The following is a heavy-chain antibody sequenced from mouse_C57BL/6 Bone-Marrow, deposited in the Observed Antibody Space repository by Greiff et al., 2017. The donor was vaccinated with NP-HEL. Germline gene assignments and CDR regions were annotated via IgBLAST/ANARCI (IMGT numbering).Heavy chain of an antibody. Sequence: EVMLVESGGDLVKPGGSLKLSCAASGFTFSSYGMSWVRQTPDKRLEWVATISSGGSYTYYPGSVKGRFTISRDNAKNTLYLQMSSLKSEDTAMYYCARPPYDYDVAYWGQGTLVTVSA. J-gene: IGHJ3*01. D-gene: IGHD2-4*01. CDR2: ISSGGSYT. CDR3: ARPPYDYDVAY. V-gene: IGHV5-6*01. CDR1: GFTFSSYG.